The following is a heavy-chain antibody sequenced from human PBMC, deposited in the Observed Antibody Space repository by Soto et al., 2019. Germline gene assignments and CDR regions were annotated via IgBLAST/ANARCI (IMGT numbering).Heavy chain of an antibody. CDR2: IYYSGST. J-gene: IGHJ3*02. D-gene: IGHD1-1*01. V-gene: IGHV4-59*01. CDR3: AGKLRRRAFDI. CDR1: GGSISSYY. Sequence: SETLSLTCTVSGGSISSYYWSWIRQPPGKGLEWIGHIYYSGSTNYNPSLKSRVTISVDTSKNQFSLKLSSVTAADTAVYCCAGKLRRRAFDIWGQGTMVTVSS.